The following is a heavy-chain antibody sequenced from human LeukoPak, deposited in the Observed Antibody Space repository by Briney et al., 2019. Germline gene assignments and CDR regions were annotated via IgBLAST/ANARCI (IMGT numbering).Heavy chain of an antibody. J-gene: IGHJ4*02. CDR3: ARDLVGATTGFSTLPMGY. CDR1: GFTFSSYS. CDR2: ISSSSSYI. Sequence: GGSLRLSCAASGFTFSSYSMNWVRQAPGKGLEWVSSISSSSSYIYYADSVKGRFTISRDNAKNSLYLQMNSLRAEDTAVYYCARDLVGATTGFSTLPMGYWGQGTLVTVSS. D-gene: IGHD1-26*01. V-gene: IGHV3-21*01.